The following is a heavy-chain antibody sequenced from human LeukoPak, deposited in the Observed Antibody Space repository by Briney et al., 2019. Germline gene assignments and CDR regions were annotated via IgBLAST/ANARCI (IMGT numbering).Heavy chain of an antibody. Sequence: PSETLPLTCTVSGGSVSSGSYYWSWIRQPPGRGLEWIGYIYYSGSTNYNPSLKSRVTISVDTSKNQFSLKLSSVTAADTAVYYCARTTIFGVGNWFDPWGQGTLVTVSS. CDR1: GGSVSSGSYY. J-gene: IGHJ5*02. V-gene: IGHV4-61*01. CDR3: ARTTIFGVGNWFDP. CDR2: IYYSGST. D-gene: IGHD3-3*01.